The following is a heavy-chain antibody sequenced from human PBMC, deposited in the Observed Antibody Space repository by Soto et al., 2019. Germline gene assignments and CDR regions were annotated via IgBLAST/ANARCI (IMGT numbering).Heavy chain of an antibody. D-gene: IGHD6-13*01. CDR1: GYTFTSYG. V-gene: IGHV1-18*01. J-gene: IGHJ5*02. CDR2: ISAYNGNT. CDR3: ARAGIAPAGRSRYSWFDP. Sequence: QVQLVQSGAEVKKPGASVKVSCKASGYTFTSYGISWVRQAPGQGLEWMGWISAYNGNTNYAQKLQGRVTMTTDTSTSTADMELRSLRSDDTAVYYYARAGIAPAGRSRYSWFDPWGQGTLVTVSS.